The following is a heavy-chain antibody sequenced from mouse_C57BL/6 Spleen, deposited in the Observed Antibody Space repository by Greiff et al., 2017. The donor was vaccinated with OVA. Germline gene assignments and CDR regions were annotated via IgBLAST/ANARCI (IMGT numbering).Heavy chain of an antibody. V-gene: IGHV1-59*01. CDR1: GYTFTSYW. CDR3: ARRRGYYLDN. J-gene: IGHJ2*01. Sequence: QVQLQQPGAELVRPGTSVKLSCKASGYTFTSYWMHWVKQRPGQGLEWIGVIDPSDSYTNYNQKFKGKATLTVDTSSSTAYMQLSSLTYEDSAVYYCARRRGYYLDNWGQGTTLTVSS. CDR2: IDPSDSYT.